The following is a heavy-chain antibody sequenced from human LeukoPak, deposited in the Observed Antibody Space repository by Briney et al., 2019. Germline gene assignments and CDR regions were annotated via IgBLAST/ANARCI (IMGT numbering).Heavy chain of an antibody. V-gene: IGHV3-30*04. D-gene: IGHD4-17*01. J-gene: IGHJ6*03. CDR1: GFTFSSYA. Sequence: GGSLRLSCAASGFTFSSYAMHWVRQAPGKGLEWVAVISYDGSNKYYADSVKGRFTIARDNSKNTLYLQMNSLRAEDTAVYYCARETVTTSVGYYYYYMDVWGKGTTVTVSS. CDR2: ISYDGSNK. CDR3: ARETVTTSVGYYYYYMDV.